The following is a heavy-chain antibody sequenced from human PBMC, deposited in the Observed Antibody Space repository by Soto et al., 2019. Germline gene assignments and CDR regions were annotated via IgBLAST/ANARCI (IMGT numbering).Heavy chain of an antibody. CDR3: ARDSDYYDSSGPPVAFDI. CDR1: GFTFSSYG. CDR2: IWYDGSNK. D-gene: IGHD3-22*01. J-gene: IGHJ3*02. V-gene: IGHV3-33*01. Sequence: PGGSLRLSCAACGFTFSSYGMHGVRQAPGKGLEWVAVIWYDGSNKYYADSVKGRFTISRDNSKNTLYLQMNSLRAEDTAVYYCARDSDYYDSSGPPVAFDIWGQGTIVTVSS.